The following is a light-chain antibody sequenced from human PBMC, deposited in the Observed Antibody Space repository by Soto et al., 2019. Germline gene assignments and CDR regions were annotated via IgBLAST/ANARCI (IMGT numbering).Light chain of an antibody. Sequence: QPVLTQSPSASASLGASVKLTCTLSSGHSSYAIAWHQQQPEKGPRYLMKLNSDGSHSKGDGIPDRFSGSSSGAERYLTISSLQSEDEADYYCQTWSGAVVFGGGTKLTVL. J-gene: IGLJ2*01. CDR3: QTWSGAVV. V-gene: IGLV4-69*01. CDR2: LNSDGSH. CDR1: SGHSSYA.